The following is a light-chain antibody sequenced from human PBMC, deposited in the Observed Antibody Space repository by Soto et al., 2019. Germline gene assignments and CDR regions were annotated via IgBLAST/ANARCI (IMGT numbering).Light chain of an antibody. J-gene: IGLJ1*01. Sequence: QSALTQPPSASGSPGQSVTISCTGTSSDIGGYNYVSWYQQYPGKAPKLMIYEVSKRPSGVPDRFSGSKSGNTASLTVSGLQAEDEADYYGSSYAGSNNPYVLGTGTKLTVL. CDR2: EVS. V-gene: IGLV2-8*01. CDR1: SSDIGGYNY. CDR3: SSYAGSNNPYV.